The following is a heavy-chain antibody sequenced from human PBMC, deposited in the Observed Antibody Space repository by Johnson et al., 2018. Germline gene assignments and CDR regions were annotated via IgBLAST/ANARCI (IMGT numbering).Heavy chain of an antibody. J-gene: IGHJ6*03. Sequence: QVQLQESGGGVVQPGRSLRLSCAAYGFTLRCYSVHWVRQAPGKGLARVALISHDGSNKYHEDAVKGRFTISRDNSKNTLDLQMNSLKAEDTAVYYSAGGYSRWFSYYYMDVWGRGTTVTVFS. V-gene: IGHV3-30*03. D-gene: IGHD6-13*01. CDR3: AGGYSRWFSYYYMDV. CDR1: GFTLRCYS. CDR2: ISHDGSNK.